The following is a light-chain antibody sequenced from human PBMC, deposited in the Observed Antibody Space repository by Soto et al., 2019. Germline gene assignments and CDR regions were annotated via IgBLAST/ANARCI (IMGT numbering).Light chain of an antibody. CDR2: KAS. V-gene: IGKV1-5*03. J-gene: IGKJ1*01. Sequence: DIQMTQSPSTLSASVGDRVTITCRASQTINNWLAWYQQKPGKAPKLLIYKASSLEGGVSSRFSGSASGTEFTLSISSLQPDDFETFYCQQYHNYPWTFGQGTKVEI. CDR3: QQYHNYPWT. CDR1: QTINNW.